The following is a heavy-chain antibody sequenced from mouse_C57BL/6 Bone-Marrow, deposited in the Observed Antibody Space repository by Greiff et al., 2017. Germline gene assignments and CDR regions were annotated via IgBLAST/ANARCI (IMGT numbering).Heavy chain of an antibody. V-gene: IGHV1-81*01. CDR3: ASCASFAY. CDR1: GYTFTSYG. J-gene: IGHJ3*01. Sequence: VKLQESGAELARPGASVKLSCKASGYTFTSYGISWVKQRTGQGLEWIGEIYPRSGNTYYNEKFKGKATLTADKSSSTAYMELRSLTSEDSAVYFCASCASFAYWGQGTLVTVSA. CDR2: IYPRSGNT.